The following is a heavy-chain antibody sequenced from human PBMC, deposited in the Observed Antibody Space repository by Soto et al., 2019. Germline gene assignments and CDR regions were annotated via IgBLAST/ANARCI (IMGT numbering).Heavy chain of an antibody. CDR1: GYTFTSYY. Sequence: PSVKVSCKASGYTFTSYYMHWVRQAPGQGLEWMGIINPSGGSTSYAQKFQGRVTMTRDTSTSTVYMELSSLRSEDTAVYYCARAQLTRITMIVVVPIGNYFDYWGQGTLVTVSS. D-gene: IGHD3-22*01. CDR3: ARAQLTRITMIVVVPIGNYFDY. V-gene: IGHV1-46*01. CDR2: INPSGGST. J-gene: IGHJ4*02.